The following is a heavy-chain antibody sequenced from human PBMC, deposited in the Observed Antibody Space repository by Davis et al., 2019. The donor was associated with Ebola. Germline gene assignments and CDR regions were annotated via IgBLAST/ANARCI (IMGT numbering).Heavy chain of an antibody. CDR3: ERGGYGDYEYFQE. Sequence: MPSETLSLTCTVSGGSISSYYWSWIRQPPGKGLEWIGYIYYSGSPKYNPSLKSRVTISVDMSKNQFSLKLSSGTAADTAVYYCERGGYGDYEYFQEWGQGTLVTVSS. CDR1: GGSISSYY. J-gene: IGHJ1*01. V-gene: IGHV4-59*01. CDR2: IYYSGSP. D-gene: IGHD4-17*01.